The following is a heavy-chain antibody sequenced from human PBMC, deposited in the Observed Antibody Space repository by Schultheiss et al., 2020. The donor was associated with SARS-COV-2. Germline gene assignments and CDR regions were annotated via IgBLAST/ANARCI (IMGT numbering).Heavy chain of an antibody. D-gene: IGHD6-6*01. V-gene: IGHV3-30*02. CDR3: AKDRSGYSSSSGGDFDY. CDR1: GFTFSSYG. Sequence: GGSLRLSCAASGFTFSSYGMHWVRQAPGKGLEWVAVIWYDGSNKYYADSVKGRFTISRDNSKNTLYLQMNSLRAEDTAVYYCAKDRSGYSSSSGGDFDYWGQGTLVTVSS. CDR2: IWYDGSNK. J-gene: IGHJ4*02.